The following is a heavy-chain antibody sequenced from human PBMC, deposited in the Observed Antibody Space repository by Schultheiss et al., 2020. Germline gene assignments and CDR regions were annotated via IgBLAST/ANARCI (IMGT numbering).Heavy chain of an antibody. D-gene: IGHD4-17*01. CDR1: GFTFSSYA. Sequence: GGSLRLSCAASGFTFSSYAMHWVRQAPGKGLEWVAVISYDGSNKYYADSVKGRFTISRDNSKNTLYLQMNSLRAEDTAVYYCARGAVTTWRVSYYYYGMDVWGQGTKGTISS. J-gene: IGHJ6*02. CDR2: ISYDGSNK. CDR3: ARGAVTTWRVSYYYYGMDV. V-gene: IGHV3-30-3*01.